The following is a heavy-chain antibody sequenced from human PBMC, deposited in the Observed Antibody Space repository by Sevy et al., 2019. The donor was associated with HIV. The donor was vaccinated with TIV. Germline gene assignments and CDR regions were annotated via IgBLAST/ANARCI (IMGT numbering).Heavy chain of an antibody. CDR2: INSDSGVT. V-gene: IGHV1-2*02. CDR1: GYIFTDYY. D-gene: IGHD4-17*01. CDR3: ARLTTQPTSDLYGMDV. Sequence: ASVKVSCKAYGYIFTDYYIHWVRQAPGQGLEWMAWINSDSGVTNYAQKFQGEVTVTRDTSLSTAYLELTRLKSNDTAIYYCARLTTQPTSDLYGMDVWGQGTTVTVSS. J-gene: IGHJ6*02.